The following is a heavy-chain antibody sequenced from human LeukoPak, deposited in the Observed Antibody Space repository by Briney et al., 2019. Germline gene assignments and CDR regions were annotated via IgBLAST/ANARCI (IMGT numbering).Heavy chain of an antibody. CDR3: ARDFLRDYGDPFDS. Sequence: SETLSLTCTVSGGSISSYYWGWIRQPPGKGLEWIGYIYYSGSTYYNPSLKSRVTISVDTSKNQFSLKLSSVTAADTAVYYCARDFLRDYGDPFDSWGQGTLVTVSS. CDR2: IYYSGST. D-gene: IGHD4-17*01. V-gene: IGHV4-30-4*01. J-gene: IGHJ4*02. CDR1: GGSISSYY.